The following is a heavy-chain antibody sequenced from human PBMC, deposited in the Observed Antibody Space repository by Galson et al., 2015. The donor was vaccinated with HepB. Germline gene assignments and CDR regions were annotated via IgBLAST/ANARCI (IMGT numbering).Heavy chain of an antibody. CDR3: ARHTYYSAGVFDL. Sequence: QSGAEVTKPGESLRISCQGSAYSFSNYWISWVRQMPGKGLEWMGRIDPSDSYTNYSPSFQGHVTISADKSISIAYLQWSSLKASDTAMYYCARHTYYSAGVFDLWGRGTLATVSS. CDR2: IDPSDSYT. J-gene: IGHJ2*01. CDR1: AYSFSNYW. D-gene: IGHD3-10*01. V-gene: IGHV5-10-1*01.